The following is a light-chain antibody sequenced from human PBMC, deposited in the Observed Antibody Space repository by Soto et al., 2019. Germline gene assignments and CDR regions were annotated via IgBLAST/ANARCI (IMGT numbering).Light chain of an antibody. J-gene: IGKJ3*01. CDR3: LQHNVFPFT. CDR1: QGIRND. CDR2: TAS. Sequence: EIPMTQSPSSPSSSLGDKGILPFRASQGIRNDLGWFQQKPGEAPKRLISTASNLESGVPSRFSGSGSGTEFTLTISSLQPEDFATYYCLQHNVFPFTFGPGTKVDIK. V-gene: IGKV1-17*01.